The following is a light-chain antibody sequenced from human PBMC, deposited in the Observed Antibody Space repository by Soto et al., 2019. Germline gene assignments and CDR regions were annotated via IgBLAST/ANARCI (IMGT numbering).Light chain of an antibody. CDR1: SSNIGKNY. CDR2: DNN. J-gene: IGLJ1*01. CDR3: GTWDSSLSAGEV. V-gene: IGLV1-51*01. Sequence: QSVLTQPPSVSAAPGQKVTISCSGSSSNIGKNYVSWYQQLPGTAPKLLIYDNNKRPSGIPDRFSGSESGTSATLGITGLQTGDEADYYCGTWDSSLSAGEVFGTGTKVTVL.